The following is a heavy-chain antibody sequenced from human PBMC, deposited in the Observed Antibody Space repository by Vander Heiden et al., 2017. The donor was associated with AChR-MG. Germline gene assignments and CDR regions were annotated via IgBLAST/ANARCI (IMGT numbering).Heavy chain of an antibody. CDR2: IYYSGST. CDR3: AIMAYDSSGYYFDY. J-gene: IGHJ4*02. D-gene: IGHD3-22*01. CDR1: GGSISSSSYY. V-gene: IGHV4-39*01. Sequence: QLQLQESGPGLVKPSETLSLTCTVSGGSISSSSYYWGWIRQPPGKGLEWIGSIYYSGSTYYNPALKSRVTISVDTSKNQFSLKLSSVTAADTAVYYYAIMAYDSSGYYFDYWGQGTLVTVSS.